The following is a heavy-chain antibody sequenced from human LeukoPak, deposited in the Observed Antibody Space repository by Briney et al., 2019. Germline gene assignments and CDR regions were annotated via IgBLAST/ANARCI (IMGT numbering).Heavy chain of an antibody. J-gene: IGHJ4*02. V-gene: IGHV4-39*07. Sequence: SETLFLTCTVSGGSISSSGYYWGWIRQSPGEGLEWIGEINHSGSTNYNPTDKSRVTISVDTSKNQFSLKLSSVTAADTAVYYCASIIAVAGTAYRYWGQGTLVTVSS. CDR1: GGSISSSGYY. CDR3: ASIIAVAGTAYRY. D-gene: IGHD6-19*01. CDR2: INHSGST.